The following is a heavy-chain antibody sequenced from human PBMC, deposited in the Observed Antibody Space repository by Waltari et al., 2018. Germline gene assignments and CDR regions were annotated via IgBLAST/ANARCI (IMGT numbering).Heavy chain of an antibody. CDR1: GFRFDESA. CDR2: INFNSDKI. Sequence: EVQLVESGGSLVQPGRSLRLSCAASGFRFDESAMHWVRQSPGKGLDWVSGINFNSDKINYADSVKGRFTISRDNAKNSLYLQIKSLRAEDTALYYCVKGHYYDNNGYFDYWGQGTLVTVSS. V-gene: IGHV3-9*01. J-gene: IGHJ4*02. D-gene: IGHD3-22*01. CDR3: VKGHYYDNNGYFDY.